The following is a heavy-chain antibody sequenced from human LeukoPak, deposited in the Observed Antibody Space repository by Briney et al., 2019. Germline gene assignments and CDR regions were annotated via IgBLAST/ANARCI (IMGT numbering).Heavy chain of an antibody. CDR1: GYRFISNY. Sequence: GASVKVSCKASGYRFISNYIQWVRQAPGLGPEWMGWMHPGNGNTRYAEKFQGRVTMTRDTSINTAYMDLSSLGYDDTAVYYCAREGSYCVGGDCYSFDFWGQGTLITVSS. CDR3: AREGSYCVGGDCYSFDF. CDR2: MHPGNGNT. J-gene: IGHJ4*02. V-gene: IGHV1-2*02. D-gene: IGHD2-21*02.